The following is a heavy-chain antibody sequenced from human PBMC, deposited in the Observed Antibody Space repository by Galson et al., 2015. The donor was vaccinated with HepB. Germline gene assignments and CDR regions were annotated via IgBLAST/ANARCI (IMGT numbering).Heavy chain of an antibody. Sequence: SVKVSCKASGYTFSSYTISWVRQAPGQGLEWMGRIIPILGIAIYAQKFQGRVTMTEDTSTDTAYMELSSLRSEDTAVYYCATLRGPRVPVVVRDYWGQGTLVTVSS. CDR3: ATLRGPRVPVVVRDY. CDR2: IIPILGIA. V-gene: IGHV1-69*02. J-gene: IGHJ4*02. D-gene: IGHD3-22*01. CDR1: GYTFSSYT.